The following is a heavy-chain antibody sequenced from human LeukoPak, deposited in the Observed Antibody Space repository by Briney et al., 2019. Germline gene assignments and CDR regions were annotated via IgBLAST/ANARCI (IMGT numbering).Heavy chain of an antibody. Sequence: PSETLSLTCAVYGGSFSGYYWSWIRQPPGKGLEWIGEINHSGSTNYNPSLKSRVTISVDTSKNQFSLKLSSVTAADTAVYYCASYDSSGVHAFDIWGQGTMVTVSS. CDR2: INHSGST. CDR3: ASYDSSGVHAFDI. J-gene: IGHJ3*02. V-gene: IGHV4-34*01. CDR1: GGSFSGYY. D-gene: IGHD3-22*01.